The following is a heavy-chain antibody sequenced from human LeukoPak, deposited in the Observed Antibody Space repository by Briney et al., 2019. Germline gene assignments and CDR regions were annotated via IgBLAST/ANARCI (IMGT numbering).Heavy chain of an antibody. CDR1: GYTFTGYY. D-gene: IGHD7-27*01. CDR2: INPNSGGT. CDR3: ARETLLGTKDFDY. V-gene: IGHV1-2*02. J-gene: IGHJ4*02. Sequence: ASVKVSCKASGYTFTGYYMHWVRQAPGQGLEWMGWINPNSGGTNYAQKFQGRVTMTRDTSISTAYMELNRLRSDDTAVYYCARETLLGTKDFDYWGQGTLVTVSS.